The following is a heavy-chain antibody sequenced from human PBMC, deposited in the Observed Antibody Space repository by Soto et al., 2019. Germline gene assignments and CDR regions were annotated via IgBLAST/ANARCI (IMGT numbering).Heavy chain of an antibody. CDR3: ARDRDWNLDY. D-gene: IGHD1-1*01. Sequence: SETLSLTCTVSGGSISSGGYYWSWIRQHPGKGLEWIGYIYYSGSTYYNPSLKSRVTISVDTSKNQFSLKLSSVTAADTAVYYCARDRDWNLDYWGQGTPVTAPQ. CDR1: GGSISSGGYY. CDR2: IYYSGST. V-gene: IGHV4-31*03. J-gene: IGHJ4*02.